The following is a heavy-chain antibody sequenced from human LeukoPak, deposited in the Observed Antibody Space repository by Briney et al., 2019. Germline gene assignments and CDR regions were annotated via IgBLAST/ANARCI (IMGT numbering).Heavy chain of an antibody. V-gene: IGHV3-48*01. CDR3: ARRNGYNLDAFDI. CDR1: GFTFSSYS. Sequence: GGSLRLSCAASGFTFSSYSMNWVRQAPGKGLEWVSYISSSSSTIYYADSVKGRFTISRDNAKNSLYLQMNSLRAEDTAVYYCARRNGYNLDAFDIWGQGTMVTVSS. J-gene: IGHJ3*02. CDR2: ISSSSSTI. D-gene: IGHD5-24*01.